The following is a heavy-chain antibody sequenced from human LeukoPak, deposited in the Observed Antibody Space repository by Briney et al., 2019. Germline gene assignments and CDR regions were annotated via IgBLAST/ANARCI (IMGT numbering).Heavy chain of an antibody. CDR3: ARRSGGNPQYYYYYMDV. CDR1: GGSISSSSYY. Sequence: SETLSLTCTVSGGSISSSSYYWGWIRQPPGKGLEWIGSIYYSGSTYYNPSLKSRVTISVDTSKNQFSLKLSSVTAADTAVYYCARRSGGNPQYYYYYMDVWGKGTTVTVSS. J-gene: IGHJ6*03. D-gene: IGHD2-15*01. CDR2: IYYSGST. V-gene: IGHV4-39*01.